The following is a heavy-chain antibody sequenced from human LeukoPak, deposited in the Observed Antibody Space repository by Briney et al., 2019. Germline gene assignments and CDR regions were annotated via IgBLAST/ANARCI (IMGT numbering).Heavy chain of an antibody. V-gene: IGHV3-23*01. J-gene: IGHJ4*02. CDR2: ISGSGGST. CDR3: AKDRATYYYGSGSYPL. CDR1: GFTFSSYA. D-gene: IGHD3-10*01. Sequence: QTGGSLRLSCAASGFTFSSYAMSWVRQAPGKGLEWVSAISGSGGSTYYADSVKGRFTISSDNSKNTLYLQMNSLRAEDTAVYYCAKDRATYYYGSGSYPLWGQGTLVTVSS.